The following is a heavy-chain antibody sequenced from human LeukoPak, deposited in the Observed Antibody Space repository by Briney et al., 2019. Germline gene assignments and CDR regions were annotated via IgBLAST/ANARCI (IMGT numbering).Heavy chain of an antibody. CDR2: MNPNSGNT. D-gene: IGHD6-25*01. Sequence: GASVKVSCKASVYTFTRFHVNWVRQATGQGLEWMEWMNPNSGNTGYAQKFQGRVTMTRNTSIRTAYMELTSLRSDDTAVYYCARAWRIAAGAYYFDFWGQGTLVIVSS. CDR3: ARAWRIAAGAYYFDF. V-gene: IGHV1-8*01. J-gene: IGHJ4*02. CDR1: VYTFTRFH.